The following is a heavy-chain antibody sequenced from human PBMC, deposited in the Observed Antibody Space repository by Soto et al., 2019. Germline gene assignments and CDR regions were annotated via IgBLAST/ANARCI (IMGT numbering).Heavy chain of an antibody. CDR1: GFTFSSYA. J-gene: IGHJ4*02. CDR2: ISGSGGST. D-gene: IGHD6-13*01. V-gene: IGHV3-23*01. CDR3: AKALQAAGTIVPSDY. Sequence: PGGSLRLSCAASGFTFSSYAMSWVRQAPGKGLEWVSAISGSGGSTYYADSVKGRFTISRDNSKNTLYPQMNSLRAEDTAVYYCAKALQAAGTIVPSDYWGQGTLVTVSS.